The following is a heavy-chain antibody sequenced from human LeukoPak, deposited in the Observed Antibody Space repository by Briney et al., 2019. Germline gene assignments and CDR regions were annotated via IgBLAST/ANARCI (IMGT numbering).Heavy chain of an antibody. D-gene: IGHD6-19*01. CDR1: GGSFSGYH. CDR2: INHSGST. Sequence: SETLFLTCAVNGGSFSGYHWSWIRQPPGKGLEWIGEINHSGSTNYNPSLKSRVTISVDTSKNQFSLKLSSVTAADTAVYYCARDNSGWSAGHWFDPWGQGTLVTVSS. V-gene: IGHV4-34*01. J-gene: IGHJ5*02. CDR3: ARDNSGWSAGHWFDP.